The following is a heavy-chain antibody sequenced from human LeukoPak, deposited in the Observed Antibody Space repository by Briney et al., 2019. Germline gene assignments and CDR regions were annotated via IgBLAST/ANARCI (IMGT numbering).Heavy chain of an antibody. V-gene: IGHV3-48*03. Sequence: GGSLRLSCAASGFTFSTYGMHWVRQAPGKGLEWVSYISSSGSTIYYADSVKGRFTISRDNAKNSLYLQMNSLRAEDTAVYYCAELGITMIGGVWGKGTTVTISS. CDR1: GFTFSTYG. D-gene: IGHD3-10*02. CDR3: AELGITMIGGV. CDR2: ISSSGSTI. J-gene: IGHJ6*04.